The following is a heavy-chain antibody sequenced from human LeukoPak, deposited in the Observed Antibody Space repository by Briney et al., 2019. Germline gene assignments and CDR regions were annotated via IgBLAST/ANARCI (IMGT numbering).Heavy chain of an antibody. CDR3: ARDLGYDSSGEAY. D-gene: IGHD3-22*01. CDR2: ISSSGSTI. V-gene: IGHV3-48*03. Sequence: GGSLRLSCAASGFTFSSYEMNWVRQAPGKGLEWVSYISSSGSTIYYADSVKGRFTISRDNAKNSLYLQMNSLRAEDTAVYYCARDLGYDSSGEAYWGQGTLVTVSP. CDR1: GFTFSSYE. J-gene: IGHJ4*02.